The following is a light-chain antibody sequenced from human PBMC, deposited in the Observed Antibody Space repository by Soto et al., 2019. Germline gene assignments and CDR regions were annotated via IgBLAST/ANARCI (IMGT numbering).Light chain of an antibody. J-gene: IGKJ5*01. CDR2: DAS. CDR3: QQRSNWPLT. CDR1: QSVSNNY. V-gene: IGKV3-11*01. Sequence: EIVLTQSPGTLSLSPGEIATLSCRASQSVSNNYLAWYQQKPGQAPRLLIYDASNRATGIPARFSGSGSGTDFTLTISSLEPEDFAVYYCQQRSNWPLTFGQGTRLEI.